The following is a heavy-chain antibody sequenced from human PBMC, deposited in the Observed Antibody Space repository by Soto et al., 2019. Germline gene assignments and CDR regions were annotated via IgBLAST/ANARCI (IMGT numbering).Heavy chain of an antibody. V-gene: IGHV3-21*01. Sequence: SGGSLRLSCAASGFTFSSYSMNWVRQAPGKGLEWVSSISSSSSYIYYADSVKGRFTISRDNAKNSLYLQMNSLRAEDTAVYYCARDRSYSYYGMDFWGQGTTVTVPS. CDR3: ARDRSYSYYGMDF. CDR1: GFTFSSYS. J-gene: IGHJ6*02. CDR2: ISSSSSYI.